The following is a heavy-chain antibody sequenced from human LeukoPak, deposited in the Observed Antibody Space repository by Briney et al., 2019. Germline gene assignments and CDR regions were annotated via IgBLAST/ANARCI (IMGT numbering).Heavy chain of an antibody. CDR1: GFTFSSYA. V-gene: IGHV3-30-3*01. Sequence: GGSLRLSCAASGFTFSSYAMHWVRQAPGKGLEWVAVISYDGSNKYYADSVKGRFTISRDNSKNSLYLQMNSLRAEDTAVYYCARPYCSGGSCFDCWGQGTLVTVSS. D-gene: IGHD2-15*01. J-gene: IGHJ4*02. CDR2: ISYDGSNK. CDR3: ARPYCSGGSCFDC.